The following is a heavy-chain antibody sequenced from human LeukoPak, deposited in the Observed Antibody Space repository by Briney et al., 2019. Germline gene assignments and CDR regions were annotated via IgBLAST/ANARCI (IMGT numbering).Heavy chain of an antibody. Sequence: ALVKVSCKASGYTFTGYYLHWVRQAPGQGLEWMGWINPKTGGTNYAQKFQGRVTMTRDTSISTAYMELSRLRSDDTAIYYCATNYYDSSGYAYFQHWGQGTLVSVPS. D-gene: IGHD3-22*01. CDR3: ATNYYDSSGYAYFQH. J-gene: IGHJ1*01. CDR1: GYTFTGYY. CDR2: INPKTGGT. V-gene: IGHV1-2*02.